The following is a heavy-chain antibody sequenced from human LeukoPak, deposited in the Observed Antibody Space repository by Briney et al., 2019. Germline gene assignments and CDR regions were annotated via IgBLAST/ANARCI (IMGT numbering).Heavy chain of an antibody. J-gene: IGHJ5*02. CDR1: GFTFSDYY. CDR3: ARGWSSSWPYNLFDP. CDR2: ISHSGGTI. V-gene: IGHV3-11*01. Sequence: GGSLRLSCAASGFTFSDYYMSWIRQAPGKGLEWLSYISHSGGTISYADSVKGRFTISRDNAKNSLYLQMNSLRADDTAVYYCARGWSSSWPYNLFDPWGQGTLVTVSS. D-gene: IGHD6-13*01.